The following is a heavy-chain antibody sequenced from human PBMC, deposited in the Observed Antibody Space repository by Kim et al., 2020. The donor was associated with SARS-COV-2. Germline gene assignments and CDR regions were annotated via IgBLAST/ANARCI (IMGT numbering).Heavy chain of an antibody. CDR3: VRSAAAFDY. Sequence: GSGTVYAGSVKGRFNISRDNAKNTLYLQMSRLRADDAAVYFCVRSAAAFDYWGQGTPVTVSS. CDR2: GSGT. V-gene: IGHV3-74*01. D-gene: IGHD6-13*01. J-gene: IGHJ4*02.